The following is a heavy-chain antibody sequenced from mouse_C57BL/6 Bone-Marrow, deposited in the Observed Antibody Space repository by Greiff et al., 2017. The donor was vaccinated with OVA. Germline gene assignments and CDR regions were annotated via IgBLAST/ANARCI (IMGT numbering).Heavy chain of an antibody. J-gene: IGHJ1*03. V-gene: IGHV10-3*01. CDR1: GFTFNTYA. D-gene: IGHD1-1*01. CDR3: VRESYYGSSHWYFDV. Sequence: DVMLVESGGGLVQPKGSLKLSCAASGFTFNTYAMHWVRQAPGKGLEWVARIRSKSSNYATYYADSVKDRFTISRDDSQSMLYLQMNNLKTEDTAMYYCVRESYYGSSHWYFDVWGTGTTVTVSS. CDR2: IRSKSSNYAT.